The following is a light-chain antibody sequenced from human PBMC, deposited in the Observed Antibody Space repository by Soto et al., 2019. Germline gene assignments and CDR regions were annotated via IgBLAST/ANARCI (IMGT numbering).Light chain of an antibody. CDR1: SGSVSTNYY. CDR3: VLYVGSGISV. CDR2: NTN. Sequence: QTVATQEPSFSVSPGGTVTLTCGLSSGSVSTNYYPSWYQQTPGQAPRTLIYNTNTRSSGVPDRFSGSILGNKAALTITGAQADDESNYYCVLYVGSGISVFGGGTKLTVL. J-gene: IGLJ2*01. V-gene: IGLV8-61*01.